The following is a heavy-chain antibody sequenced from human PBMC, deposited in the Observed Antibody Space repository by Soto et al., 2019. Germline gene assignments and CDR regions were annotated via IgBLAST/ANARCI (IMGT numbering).Heavy chain of an antibody. D-gene: IGHD3-22*01. CDR1: GGTFSSYT. J-gene: IGHJ4*02. CDR2: IIPILGIA. Sequence: QVQLVQSGAEVKKPGSSVKVSCKASGGTFSSYTISWVRQAPGQGFEWMGRIIPILGIANYAQKFQGRVTITADKSTRTAYMELSSLRSEDTAVYYCASRYDSSDYWGQGTLVTVSS. V-gene: IGHV1-69*02. CDR3: ASRYDSSDY.